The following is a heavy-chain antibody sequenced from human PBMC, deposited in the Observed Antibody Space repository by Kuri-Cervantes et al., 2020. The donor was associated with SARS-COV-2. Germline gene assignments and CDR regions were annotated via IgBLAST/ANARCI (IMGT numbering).Heavy chain of an antibody. CDR2: INWNGGST. CDR3: AKDSVVGSGWFFDY. V-gene: IGHV3-20*04. J-gene: IGHJ4*02. D-gene: IGHD6-19*01. Sequence: GESLKISCAASGFTFDDYGMSWVRQAPGKGLEWVSGINWNGGSTYYADSVKGRFTISRDNSKNTLYLQMNSLRAEDTAVYYCAKDSVVGSGWFFDYWGQGTLVTVSS. CDR1: GFTFDDYG.